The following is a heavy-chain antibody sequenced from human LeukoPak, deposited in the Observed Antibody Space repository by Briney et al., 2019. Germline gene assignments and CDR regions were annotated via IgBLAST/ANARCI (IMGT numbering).Heavy chain of an antibody. V-gene: IGHV3-48*01. Sequence: PGGSLRLSCAASGFTFSSYSMNWVRQAPGKGLEWVSYISSSSSTIYYADSVKGRFTISRDNAKNSLYLQMNSLRAEDTAVYYCARERPPRYCYMDVWGKGTTVTVSS. CDR3: ARERPPRYCYMDV. CDR1: GFTFSSYS. CDR2: ISSSSSTI. D-gene: IGHD1-14*01. J-gene: IGHJ6*03.